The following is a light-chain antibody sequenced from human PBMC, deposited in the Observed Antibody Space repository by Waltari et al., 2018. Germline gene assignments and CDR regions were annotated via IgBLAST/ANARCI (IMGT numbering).Light chain of an antibody. CDR1: QGINSD. Sequence: IQLTQSPSSLSASVGDRVTVTCRASQGINSDLAWYQQKPGKAPKLLIYASTLQSGVPSRFSGSGSGTDFTLTISSLQPEDFATYYCQQFNSFPPVTFGGGTKVEIK. CDR3: QQFNSFPPVT. CDR2: AS. J-gene: IGKJ4*01. V-gene: IGKV1-9*01.